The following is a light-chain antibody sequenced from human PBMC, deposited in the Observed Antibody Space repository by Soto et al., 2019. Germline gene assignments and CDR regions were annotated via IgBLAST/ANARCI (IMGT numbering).Light chain of an antibody. CDR3: QKYGTFWT. J-gene: IGKJ1*01. CDR1: QSVVTN. Sequence: TVVTHSPATLSASPGERATLSCRASQSVVTNVAWYQQHPGQAPRLLIYGASSRATGIPDRFSGSGSGTDFTLTIRRLEPDDFAVYYCQKYGTFWTFGQGTKVDIK. CDR2: GAS. V-gene: IGKV3-20*01.